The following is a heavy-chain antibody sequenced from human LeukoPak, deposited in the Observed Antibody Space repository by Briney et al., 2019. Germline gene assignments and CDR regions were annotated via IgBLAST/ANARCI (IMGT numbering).Heavy chain of an antibody. CDR3: ARDSTAVAGTFDY. J-gene: IGHJ4*02. CDR1: GFTFSSYS. V-gene: IGHV3-21*01. Sequence: GSLRLSCAASGFTFSSYSMNWVRQAPGKGLEWVSSISSSSSYIYYADSVKGRFTISRDNAKNSLYLQMNSLRAEDTAVYYCARDSTAVAGTFDYWGQGTLVTVSS. D-gene: IGHD6-19*01. CDR2: ISSSSSYI.